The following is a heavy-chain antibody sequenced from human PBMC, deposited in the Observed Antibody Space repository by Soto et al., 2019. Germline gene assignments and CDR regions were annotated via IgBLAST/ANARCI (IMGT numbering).Heavy chain of an antibody. CDR1: GGSIXXXX. J-gene: IGHJ2*01. Sequence: XETLSLTCTVSGGSIXXXXXSWIRQPPGKGLEWIGYIYYSGSTNYNPSLKSRVTISVDTSKNQFSLKLSSVTAADTAVYYCARGTPYYDILTGYYKSWYFDLWGRGTLVTISS. CDR3: ARGTPYYDILTGYYKSWYFDL. D-gene: IGHD3-9*01. V-gene: IGHV4-59*01. CDR2: IYYSGST.